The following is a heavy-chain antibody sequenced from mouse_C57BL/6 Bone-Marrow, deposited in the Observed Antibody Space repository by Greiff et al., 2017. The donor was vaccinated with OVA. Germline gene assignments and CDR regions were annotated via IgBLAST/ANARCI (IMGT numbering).Heavy chain of an antibody. D-gene: IGHD2-5*01. CDR2: IYIGNGYT. CDR1: GYTFTSYG. V-gene: IGHV1-58*01. Sequence: DVKLQESGAELVRPGSSVKMSCKTSGYTFTSYGINWVKQRPGQGLEWIGYIYIGNGYTEYNEKFKGKATLTSDTSSSTAYMQLSSLTSEDSAIYFCARRTIVTTANYFDYWGQGTTLTVSS. J-gene: IGHJ2*01. CDR3: ARRTIVTTANYFDY.